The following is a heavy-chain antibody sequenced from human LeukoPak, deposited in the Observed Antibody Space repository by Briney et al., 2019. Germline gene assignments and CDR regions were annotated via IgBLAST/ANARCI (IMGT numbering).Heavy chain of an antibody. D-gene: IGHD3-22*01. CDR2: INVYSGNT. CDR3: ARTASYYYDSSGYPIDY. J-gene: IGHJ4*02. CDR1: GYTFTNNG. V-gene: IGHV1-18*01. Sequence: ASVKVSCKASGYTFTNNGISWVRQAPGQGLEWMGWINVYSGNTNYAQKLQGRVTMTTDTSTSTAYMELRSLRSDDTAVYYCARTASYYYDSSGYPIDYWGQGTLVTVSS.